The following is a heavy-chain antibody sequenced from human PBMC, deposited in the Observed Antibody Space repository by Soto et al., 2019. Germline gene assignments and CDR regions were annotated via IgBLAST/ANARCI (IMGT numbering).Heavy chain of an antibody. CDR2: ISYDGSNK. D-gene: IGHD3-3*01. Sequence: QVQLVESGGGVVQPGRSLRLSCAASGFTFSSYAMHWVRQAPGKGLEWVAVISYDGSNKYYADSVKGRFTISRDNSKNTLYLQMNSLRAEDTAVYYCAREGYYDFWSGIYYYYGMDVWGQGTTATVSS. CDR1: GFTFSSYA. V-gene: IGHV3-30-3*01. J-gene: IGHJ6*02. CDR3: AREGYYDFWSGIYYYYGMDV.